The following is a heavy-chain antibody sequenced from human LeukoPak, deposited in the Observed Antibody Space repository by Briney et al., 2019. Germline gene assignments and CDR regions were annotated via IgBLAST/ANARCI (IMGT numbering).Heavy chain of an antibody. Sequence: PSETLSLTCTVSGGSISNYYYSWIRQPPGKGLEWIGYIYYSGSTNYNPSLKSRVTLSVDTSKNQFSLKLSPVTAADTAVYYCARLDSSGWGYFDYWGQGTLVTVSS. CDR3: ARLDSSGWGYFDY. J-gene: IGHJ4*02. D-gene: IGHD6-19*01. V-gene: IGHV4-59*01. CDR2: IYYSGST. CDR1: GGSISNYY.